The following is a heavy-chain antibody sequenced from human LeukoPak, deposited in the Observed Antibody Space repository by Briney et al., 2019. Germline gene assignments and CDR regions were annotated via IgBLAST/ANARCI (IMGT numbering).Heavy chain of an antibody. Sequence: GGSLRLSCAASGFIFRTYWMSWVRQAPGKGLEWVANIKEDGDKKYYVDSVKGRFTISRDNSKNTLYLQMNSLRAEDTAVYYCACSVYGSGSYYDYWGQGTLVTVSS. D-gene: IGHD3-10*01. J-gene: IGHJ4*02. V-gene: IGHV3-7*01. CDR1: GFIFRTYW. CDR3: ACSVYGSGSYYDY. CDR2: IKEDGDKK.